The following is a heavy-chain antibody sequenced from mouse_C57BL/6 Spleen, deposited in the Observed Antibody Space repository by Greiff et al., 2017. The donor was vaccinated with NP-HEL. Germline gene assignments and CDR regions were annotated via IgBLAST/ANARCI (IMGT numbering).Heavy chain of an antibody. CDR3: TRAWSYAMDY. CDR2: IDPETGGT. V-gene: IGHV1-15*01. CDR1: GYTFTDYE. Sequence: QVQLKESGAELVRPGASVTLSCKASGYTFTDYEMHWVKQTPVHGLEWIGAIDPETGGTAYNQKFKGKAILTADKSSSTAYMELRSLTSEDSAVYYCTRAWSYAMDYWGQGTSVTVSS. J-gene: IGHJ4*01.